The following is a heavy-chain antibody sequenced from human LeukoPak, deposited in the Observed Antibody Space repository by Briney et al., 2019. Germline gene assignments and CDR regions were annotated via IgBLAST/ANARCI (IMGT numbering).Heavy chain of an antibody. CDR2: IKQDGSEK. Sequence: GGSLRLSCAASGFTFSNYWMSWVRQAPGKGLEGVANIKQDGSEKYYVDSVKGRFTISRDNAKNSLYLQMNSLRAEDTAVYYCARDLVVDTAMVMGDYWGQGTLVTVSS. CDR3: ARDLVVDTAMVMGDY. CDR1: GFTFSNYW. V-gene: IGHV3-7*01. D-gene: IGHD5-18*01. J-gene: IGHJ4*02.